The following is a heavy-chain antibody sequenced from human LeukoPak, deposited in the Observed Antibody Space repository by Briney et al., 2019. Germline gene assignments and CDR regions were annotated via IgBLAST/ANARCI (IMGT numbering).Heavy chain of an antibody. J-gene: IGHJ5*02. Sequence: PGGSLRLSCAASGFTFSSYAMSWVRQAPGKGLEWVSAISGSGGSTYYADSVKGRFTISRDSSKNTLYLQMNSLRAEDTAVYYCAKGGPAEYIVVVVAATGDWFDPWGQGTLVTVSS. CDR3: AKGGPAEYIVVVVAATGDWFDP. CDR2: ISGSGGST. CDR1: GFTFSSYA. V-gene: IGHV3-23*01. D-gene: IGHD2-15*01.